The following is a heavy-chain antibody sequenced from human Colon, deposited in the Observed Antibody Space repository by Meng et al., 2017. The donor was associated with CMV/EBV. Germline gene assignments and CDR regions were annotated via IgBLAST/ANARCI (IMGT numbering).Heavy chain of an antibody. Sequence: GGSLRLSCTGSGFTFGEYALTWVRQAPGKGLEWVGVIRSRDHGAKTEYAASVKDRFTISRDEPKSIAYLQMNSLKTEDTAMYYCAKSQLDLLHSPYFYGMDVWGQGTTVTVSS. V-gene: IGHV3-49*04. CDR1: GFTFGEYA. J-gene: IGHJ6*02. CDR2: IRSRDHGAKT. CDR3: AKSQLDLLHSPYFYGMDV. D-gene: IGHD3-10*01.